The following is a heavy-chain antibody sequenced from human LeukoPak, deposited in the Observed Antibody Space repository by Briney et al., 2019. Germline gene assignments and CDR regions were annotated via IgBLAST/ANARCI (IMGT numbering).Heavy chain of an antibody. J-gene: IGHJ4*02. CDR3: ARYPNDSGQYYFDY. CDR1: GFAFNAYG. CDR2: IWHDGSNK. D-gene: IGHD4-17*01. Sequence: GGSLRLSCTASGFAFNAYGMHWVRQAPGKGLEWAAVIWHDGSNKYYGDSVKGRFTISRDNSKNTLYLQMNSLRADDTAVYYCARYPNDSGQYYFDYWGQGTLVTVSS. V-gene: IGHV3-33*01.